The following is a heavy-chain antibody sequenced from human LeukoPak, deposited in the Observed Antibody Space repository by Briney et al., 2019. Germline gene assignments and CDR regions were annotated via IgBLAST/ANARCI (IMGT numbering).Heavy chain of an antibody. V-gene: IGHV3-66*01. CDR2: IYGGGST. CDR3: ARAASVAGTYALNH. CDR1: GFTVSSNY. J-gene: IGHJ4*02. Sequence: GGSLRLSCAVSGFTVSSNYMSWVRQAPGKGLEWVSVIYGGGSTYYADSVKGRFTISRDNSNNTLYLQMNSLRAEDTAVYYCARAASVAGTYALNHWGQGTLVTVSS. D-gene: IGHD6-19*01.